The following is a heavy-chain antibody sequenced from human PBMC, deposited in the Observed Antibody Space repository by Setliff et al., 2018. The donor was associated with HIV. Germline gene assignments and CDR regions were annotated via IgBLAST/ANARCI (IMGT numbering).Heavy chain of an antibody. V-gene: IGHV1-3*01. CDR3: ARNGGPYAGGALYYYYGMDV. D-gene: IGHD3-16*01. J-gene: IGHJ6*02. CDR2: INAGNGNT. Sequence: GASVKVSCKASGYTFTTYAMHWVRQAPGQRLEWMGWINAGNGNTKYSQKFQGRVTITRDTSASTAYMELSSLRSGGTAVYYCARNGGPYAGGALYYYYGMDVWGQGITVTVSS. CDR1: GYTFTTYA.